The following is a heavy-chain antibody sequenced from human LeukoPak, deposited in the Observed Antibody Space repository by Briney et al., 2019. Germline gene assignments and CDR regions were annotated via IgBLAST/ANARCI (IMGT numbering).Heavy chain of an antibody. CDR3: ARDQDYYGSGSYGPDH. CDR2: MYSGGTT. D-gene: IGHD3-10*01. J-gene: IGHJ5*02. Sequence: SETLSLTCTVSDGSINGYYWSWIRQPPGKGLDWIGYMYSGGTTNYSPSLKSRVTISEDTSRNQFSLKLTSVIVADTAVYYCARDQDYYGSGSYGPDHWGQGILVTVSS. CDR1: DGSINGYY. V-gene: IGHV4-4*08.